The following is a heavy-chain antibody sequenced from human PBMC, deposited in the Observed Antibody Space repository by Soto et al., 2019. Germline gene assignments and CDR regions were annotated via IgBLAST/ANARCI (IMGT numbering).Heavy chain of an antibody. V-gene: IGHV1-3*04. CDR2: INTAKKTT. CDR3: ARGSSWSYFDY. D-gene: IGHD6-13*01. J-gene: IGHJ4*02. Sequence: GASVKVSCMASRYTFTSYAMHWVRQANGQRLEWMVWINTAKKTTKYSQKFQGRVTITRDASASIVYMEVSSLTSEDTAVYYCARGSSWSYFDYWGQGTLVTVCS. CDR1: RYTFTSYA.